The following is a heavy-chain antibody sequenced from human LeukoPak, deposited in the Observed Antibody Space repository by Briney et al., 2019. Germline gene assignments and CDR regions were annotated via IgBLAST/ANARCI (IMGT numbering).Heavy chain of an antibody. CDR3: TTDPFYYYDSSGYLEYFHH. D-gene: IGHD3-22*01. CDR2: IKSKTDRGTT. Sequence: GGSLRLSCAASGFTFSNAWMSWVRQAPGKGLEWVGRIKSKTDRGTTDYAAPVKGRFTISRDDSKNTLYLQMNSLKTEDTAVYYCTTDPFYYYDSSGYLEYFHHWGQGTLVTVSS. CDR1: GFTFSNAW. J-gene: IGHJ1*01. V-gene: IGHV3-15*01.